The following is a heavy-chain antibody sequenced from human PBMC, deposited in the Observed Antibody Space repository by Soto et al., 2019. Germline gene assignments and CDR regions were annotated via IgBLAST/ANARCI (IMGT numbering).Heavy chain of an antibody. Sequence: GGSLRLSCAASGFTFSSYGMRWVRQAPGKGLEWVAVISYDGSNKYYADSVKGRFTISRDNSKNTLYLQMNSLRAEDTAVYYCAKDSGSSWYGRFDYWGQGTLVTVSS. D-gene: IGHD6-13*01. V-gene: IGHV3-30*18. CDR3: AKDSGSSWYGRFDY. CDR2: ISYDGSNK. J-gene: IGHJ4*02. CDR1: GFTFSSYG.